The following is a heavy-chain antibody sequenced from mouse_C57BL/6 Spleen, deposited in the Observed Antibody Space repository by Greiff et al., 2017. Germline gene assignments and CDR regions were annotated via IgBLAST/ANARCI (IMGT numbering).Heavy chain of an antibody. D-gene: IGHD1-1*01. CDR2: IYPGSGST. J-gene: IGHJ1*03. V-gene: IGHV1-55*01. CDR1: GYTFTSYW. CDR3: ARAKYYGSSIYWYFEV. Sequence: QVQLQQPGAELVKPGASVKMSCKASGYTFTSYWITWVKQRPGQGLEWIGDIYPGSGSTNYNEKFKSKATLTVDTSSSTAYMQLSSLTAEDSAVYYCARAKYYGSSIYWYFEVWGTGTTGTVAS.